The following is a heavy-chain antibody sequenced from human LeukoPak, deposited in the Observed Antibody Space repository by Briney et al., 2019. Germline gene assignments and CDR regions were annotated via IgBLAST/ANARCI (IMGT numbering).Heavy chain of an antibody. J-gene: IGHJ6*03. Sequence: PGGSLRLSCAASGFTFGTYPINWVRQAPGRGLEWISYISSSSDTIYYAASVKGRFTISRDNAKNSVYLQMTSLRAEDTALYYCAKDATAVPGTVYMDVWGKGTTVTVSS. V-gene: IGHV3-48*04. CDR2: ISSSSDTI. CDR1: GFTFGTYP. CDR3: AKDATAVPGTVYMDV. D-gene: IGHD6-13*01.